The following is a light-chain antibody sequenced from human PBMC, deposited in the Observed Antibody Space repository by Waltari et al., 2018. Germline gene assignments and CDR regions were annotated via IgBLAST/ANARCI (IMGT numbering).Light chain of an antibody. V-gene: IGLV2-14*03. J-gene: IGLJ1*01. CDR2: DVS. CDR1: GSDVGDYHY. CDR3: CSYSISNIV. Sequence: QSALTQPASVSGSPGQSITSSCTATGSDVGDYHYVSWYQQHTGAAPKLIIYDVSNRPSGVPHRFSGSKSGNTASLTISGLQTEDEADYYCCSYSISNIVFGSGTKVTVL.